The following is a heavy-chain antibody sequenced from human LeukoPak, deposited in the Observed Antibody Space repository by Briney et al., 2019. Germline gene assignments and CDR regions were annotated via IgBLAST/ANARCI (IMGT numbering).Heavy chain of an antibody. CDR1: GGSISSYY. J-gene: IGHJ2*01. CDR3: ARFPLAFGVVNYFDL. Sequence: SETLSLTCTVSGGSISSYYWSWIRQPPGKGLEWIGYIYYSGSTNYNPSLKSRVTISVDTSKNQFSLKLSSVTAADTAVYYCARFPLAFGVVNYFDLWGRGTLVTVSS. CDR2: IYYSGST. V-gene: IGHV4-59*01. D-gene: IGHD3-3*01.